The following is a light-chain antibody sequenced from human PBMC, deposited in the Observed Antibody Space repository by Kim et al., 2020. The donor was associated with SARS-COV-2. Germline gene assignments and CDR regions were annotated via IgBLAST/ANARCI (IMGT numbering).Light chain of an antibody. Sequence: SSELTQDPAVSVALGQTVRITCQGDSLKIFYASWYRQKPGQAPLLVMYGENNRPAGIPDRFSGSRSGNTASLTITGAQAEDEGDYYCNSRDNTRNHLGLFGGGTQLTVL. CDR3: NSRDNTRNHLGL. CDR2: GEN. J-gene: IGLJ3*02. V-gene: IGLV3-19*01. CDR1: SLKIFY.